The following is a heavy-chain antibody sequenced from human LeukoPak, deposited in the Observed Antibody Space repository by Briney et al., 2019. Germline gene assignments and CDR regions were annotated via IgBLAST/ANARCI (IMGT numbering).Heavy chain of an antibody. V-gene: IGHV1-2*02. CDR2: IHPRRGDT. CDR3: AGDGDYGTGSYYRGCFDY. CDR1: GYSFTAFY. D-gene: IGHD3-10*01. J-gene: IGHJ4*02. Sequence: ASVKVSCKTSGYSFTAFYIHWVRQAPGQGLEWMGWIHPRRGDTNYAQKFQGRVTMTRDTSISTAYLDLSSLRSDDTAVYYCAGDGDYGTGSYYRGCFDYWGQGILVTVSS.